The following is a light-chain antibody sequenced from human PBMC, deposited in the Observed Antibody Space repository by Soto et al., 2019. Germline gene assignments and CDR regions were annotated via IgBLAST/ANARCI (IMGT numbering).Light chain of an antibody. CDR2: GAS. V-gene: IGKV3-20*01. CDR1: QSVNSNY. Sequence: EIVLTQSPGTLSLSPGERATLSCRASQSVNSNYLAWYQQKPGQAPRLLIYGASSRATGIPDSFSGSGSGTDFTLPISRLEPEDFAVYYCQQYGSSPLFTFGPGTKVDIK. CDR3: QQYGSSPLFT. J-gene: IGKJ3*01.